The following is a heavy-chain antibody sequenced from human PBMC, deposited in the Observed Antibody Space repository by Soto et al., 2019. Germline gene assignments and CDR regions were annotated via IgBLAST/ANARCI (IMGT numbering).Heavy chain of an antibody. J-gene: IGHJ4*02. V-gene: IGHV5-51*01. CDR1: GYNFADYW. CDR3: ARHPKYYTGYRYFDY. Sequence: GESLKISCKSSGYNFADYWIGWVRQMPGKGLEWIGIIYPGDSDTRYNPSLEGQVTISVDKSITTAYLQWSSLKASDTAMYYCARHPKYYTGYRYFDYWGQGTRVTV. CDR2: IYPGDSDT. D-gene: IGHD2-8*02.